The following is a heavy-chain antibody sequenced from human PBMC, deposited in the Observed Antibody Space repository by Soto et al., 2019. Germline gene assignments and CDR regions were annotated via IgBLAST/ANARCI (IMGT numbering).Heavy chain of an antibody. CDR2: ISYSGKT. D-gene: IGHD4-17*01. CDR1: NGSIDNTVFF. CDR3: ARHLSGDYPNANWFDP. J-gene: IGHJ5*02. Sequence: QVQLQESGPGLVRPSQTLSLTCTVSNGSIDNTVFFWNWIRQHPGRGLEWIGYISYSGKTYYNPSLQSRVSMSLDTSTNQFSLKLCSVTAADTAVYFCARHLSGDYPNANWFDPWGQGTLVTVSS. V-gene: IGHV4-31*03.